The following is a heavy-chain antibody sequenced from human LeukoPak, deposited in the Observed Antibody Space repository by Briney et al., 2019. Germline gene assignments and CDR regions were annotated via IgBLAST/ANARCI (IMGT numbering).Heavy chain of an antibody. Sequence: GGSLRLSCVASGFTFSSYSMTWVRQAPGKGLEWVANIKPDGGGGYYVDSVRGRFIISRDNAGNALYLQMNSLRVEDTAVYYCAQNLVAVAGEHWGPGTLLIVST. J-gene: IGHJ1*01. CDR1: GFTFSSYS. V-gene: IGHV3-7*01. D-gene: IGHD2-15*01. CDR2: IKPDGGGG. CDR3: AQNLVAVAGEH.